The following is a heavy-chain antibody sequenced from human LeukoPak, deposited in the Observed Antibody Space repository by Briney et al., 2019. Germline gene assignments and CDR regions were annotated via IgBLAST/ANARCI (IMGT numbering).Heavy chain of an antibody. D-gene: IGHD3-3*01. Sequence: SETLSLTCTVSGGSVSSGSYYWSWIRQPPGKGLEWIGYIYYSGSTNYNPSLKSRVTISVDTSKNQFSLKLSSETAADTAVYYCARDHPSRGYYRPYYGMDVWGKGTTVTVSS. CDR3: ARDHPSRGYYRPYYGMDV. V-gene: IGHV4-61*01. CDR1: GGSVSSGSYY. CDR2: IYYSGST. J-gene: IGHJ6*04.